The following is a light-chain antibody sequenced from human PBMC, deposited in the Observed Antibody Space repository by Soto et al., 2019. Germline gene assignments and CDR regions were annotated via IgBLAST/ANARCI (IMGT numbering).Light chain of an antibody. CDR2: GAS. V-gene: IGKV3-20*01. J-gene: IGKJ1*01. CDR1: QSVGGS. Sequence: ETVLTQSPGTLSLSPGERATLSCRASQSVGGSLAWYQQRPGQAPRLLMYGASIRAAGVPDRFSGSGSGTELTLTISRLEPEDFTVYYCHHYETFGQGTTVDIK. CDR3: HHYET.